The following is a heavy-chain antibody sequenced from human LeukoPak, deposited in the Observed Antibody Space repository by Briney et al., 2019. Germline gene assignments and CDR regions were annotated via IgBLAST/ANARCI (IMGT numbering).Heavy chain of an antibody. J-gene: IGHJ4*02. CDR3: AKVLGYYDSSGYYQEGGFDY. D-gene: IGHD3-22*01. V-gene: IGHV3-43*02. Sequence: PGGSLRLSCAASGFTFDDYAMHWVRQAPGTGLEWVSLISGDGGSTYYADSVKGRFTISRDNSKSSLYLQMNSLRTEDTALYYCAKVLGYYDSSGYYQEGGFDYWGQGTLVTVSS. CDR1: GFTFDDYA. CDR2: ISGDGGST.